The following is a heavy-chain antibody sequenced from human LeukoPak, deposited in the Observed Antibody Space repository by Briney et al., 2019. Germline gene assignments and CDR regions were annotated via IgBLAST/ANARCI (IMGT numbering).Heavy chain of an antibody. V-gene: IGHV3-73*01. CDR1: GFTFSGSA. J-gene: IGHJ6*03. CDR2: IRSKANSYAT. D-gene: IGHD1-26*01. Sequence: GGSLRLSCAASGFTFSGSAMHWVRQASGKGLEWVGRIRSKANSYATAYAASVKGRFTISRDDSKNTAYLQMNSLKTEDTAVYYCASDLVGATTDYYYYYMDVWGKGTTVTVSS. CDR3: ASDLVGATTDYYYYYMDV.